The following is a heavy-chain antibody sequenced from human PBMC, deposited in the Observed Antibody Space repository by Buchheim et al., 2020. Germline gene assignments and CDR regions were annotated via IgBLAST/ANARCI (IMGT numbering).Heavy chain of an antibody. J-gene: IGHJ4*02. Sequence: QLQLQESGSGLVKPSQTLSLTCAVSGGSISSDDYSWNWIRQPPGRGLEWIGYIYHSGSTYYNPSLESRVTISVDRSKNQFSLKLSSVTAPDTAVYYCARAPMVRGGYYFDYWSQGTL. D-gene: IGHD3-10*01. V-gene: IGHV4-30-2*01. CDR3: ARAPMVRGGYYFDY. CDR1: GGSISSDDYS. CDR2: IYHSGST.